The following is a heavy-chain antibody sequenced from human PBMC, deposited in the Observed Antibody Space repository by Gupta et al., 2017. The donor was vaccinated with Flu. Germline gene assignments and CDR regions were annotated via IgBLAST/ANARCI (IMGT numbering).Heavy chain of an antibody. Sequence: WVRQAPGKGLVWVSRIKGDESSASYADSVKGRFTISRDNAKNTLYLQMNSLRAEDTAVYYCARDGAGDCSGGSCYSWFDPWGQGTLVIVSS. CDR3: ARDGAGDCSGGSCYSWFDP. CDR2: IKGDESSA. J-gene: IGHJ5*02. V-gene: IGHV3-74*01. D-gene: IGHD2-15*01.